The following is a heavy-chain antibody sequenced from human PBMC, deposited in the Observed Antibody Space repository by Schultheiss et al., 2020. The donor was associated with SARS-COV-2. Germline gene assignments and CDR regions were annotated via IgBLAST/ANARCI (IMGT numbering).Heavy chain of an antibody. V-gene: IGHV1-18*04. CDR1: GYTFTGYY. CDR2: IIPIFGIA. D-gene: IGHD3-16*01. Sequence: ASVKVSCKASGYTFTGYYMHWVRQAPGQGLEWMGRIIPIFGIANYAQKLQGRVTMTTDTSTSTAYMELRSLRSDDTAVYYCARGGLGGYFDLWGRGTLVTVSS. CDR3: ARGGLGGYFDL. J-gene: IGHJ2*01.